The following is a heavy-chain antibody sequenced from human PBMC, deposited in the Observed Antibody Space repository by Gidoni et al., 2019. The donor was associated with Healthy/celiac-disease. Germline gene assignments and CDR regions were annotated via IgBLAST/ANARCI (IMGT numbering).Heavy chain of an antibody. CDR1: GYTFTSYY. CDR2: IDPSGGST. CDR3: ASSGQREMATMLFNY. J-gene: IGHJ4*02. Sequence: QVQLVQSGAEVKKPGASVKVSCTASGYTFTSYYMHWVRQAPGQGLEWMGIIDPSGGSTSYAQKFQGRVTMTRDTSTSTVYMELSSLRSEDTAVYYCASSGQREMATMLFNYWGQGTLVTVSS. D-gene: IGHD5-12*01. V-gene: IGHV1-46*01.